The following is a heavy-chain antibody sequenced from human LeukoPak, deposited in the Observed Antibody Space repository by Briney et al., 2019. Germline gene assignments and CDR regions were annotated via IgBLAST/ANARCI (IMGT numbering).Heavy chain of an antibody. CDR1: GFTFSTYA. J-gene: IGHJ3*02. V-gene: IGHV3-23*01. Sequence: GGSLRLSCTASGFTFSTYAMTWVRQAPGKRLEWVSVISVSAGNAFAADSVRGRFTISRDNAKNSLYLQMNSLRAEDTALYYCAKTGQRHAFDIWGQGTMVTVSS. CDR3: AKTGQRHAFDI. CDR2: ISVSAGNA. D-gene: IGHD1-1*01.